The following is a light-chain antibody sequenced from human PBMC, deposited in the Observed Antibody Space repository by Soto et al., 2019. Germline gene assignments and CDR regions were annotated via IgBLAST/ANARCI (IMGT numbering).Light chain of an antibody. CDR2: AAS. V-gene: IGKV1-39*01. J-gene: IGKJ5*01. CDR1: QSISSY. CDR3: QQSYSTLEIT. Sequence: DIQMTQSPSSLSASVGDRVTITCRASQSISSYLNWYQQKPGKAPKLLIYAASSLQSGVPSRFSGSGSGTDSTLTLSSLQPEDFATYYCQQSYSTLEITFGQGTRLEIK.